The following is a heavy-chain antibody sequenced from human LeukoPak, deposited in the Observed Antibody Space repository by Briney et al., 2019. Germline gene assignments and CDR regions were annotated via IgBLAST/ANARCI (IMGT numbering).Heavy chain of an antibody. CDR2: FYCSVST. CDR1: GDSFSTFY. V-gene: IGHV4-59*08. D-gene: IGHD3-10*01. CDR3: ARLGPHSKYNWFDP. Sequence: SETLSLTCTVSGDSFSTFYWSWIRQPPGKGLEWIGYFYCSVSTNYNPSLKSRVTISVDASKNQFSLALRSVTAADTAVYYCARLGPHSKYNWFDPWGQGTLVTVSS. J-gene: IGHJ5*02.